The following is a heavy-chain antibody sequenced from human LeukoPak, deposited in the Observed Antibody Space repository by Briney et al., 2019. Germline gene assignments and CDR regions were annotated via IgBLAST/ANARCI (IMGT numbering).Heavy chain of an antibody. V-gene: IGHV4-4*07. Sequence: SETLSLTFTVTGDSINSYYWNWIRQPAGKGLEWIGRIYSTGTTDYNPSLTSRVTISVDTSKNQLSLKLSSVTAADTAAYYCARAHKYHYYDSSGAFDVWGQGTVVIVSS. CDR2: IYSTGTT. CDR1: GDSINSYY. J-gene: IGHJ3*01. D-gene: IGHD3-22*01. CDR3: ARAHKYHYYDSSGAFDV.